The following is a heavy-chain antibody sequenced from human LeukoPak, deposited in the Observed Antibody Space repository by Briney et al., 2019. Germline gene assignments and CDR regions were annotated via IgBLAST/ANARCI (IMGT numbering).Heavy chain of an antibody. J-gene: IGHJ5*02. CDR3: ASPYCSSTSCYSWFDP. D-gene: IGHD2-2*01. CDR1: GYTFTGYY. Sequence: ASVKVSCKASGYTFTGYYMHWVRQAPGQGLEWMGRINPNSGGTNYAQKFQGRVTMTRDTSISTAYMELSRLRSDDTAVYYCASPYCSSTSCYSWFDPWGQGTLVTVSS. CDR2: INPNSGGT. V-gene: IGHV1-2*06.